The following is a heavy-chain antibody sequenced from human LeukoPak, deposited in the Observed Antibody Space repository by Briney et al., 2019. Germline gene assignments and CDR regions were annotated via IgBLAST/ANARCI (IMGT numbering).Heavy chain of an antibody. V-gene: IGHV4-61*08. J-gene: IGHJ4*02. CDR3: AREWGGRYPY. D-gene: IGHD6-19*01. CDR1: GGSISSGGYY. CDR2: IYYTGST. Sequence: SETLSLTCTVSGGSISSGGYYWSWIRQHPGKGLEWIGYIYYTGSTNYNPSLKSRVTISVDTSKNQFSLKLSSVTAADTAVYYCAREWGGRYPYWGQGTLVTVSS.